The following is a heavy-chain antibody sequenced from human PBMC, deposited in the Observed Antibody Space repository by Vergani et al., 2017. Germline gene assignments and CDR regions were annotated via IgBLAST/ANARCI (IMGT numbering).Heavy chain of an antibody. CDR1: GFTFSNAW. V-gene: IGHV3-15*01. CDR2: IKSKTDGGTT. Sequence: EVQLVESGGGLVKPGGSLRLSCAASGFTFSNAWMSWVRQAPGKGLEWVGRIKSKTDGGTTDYAAPVKGRFTISRDDSKNTLYLQMNSLKTEDTGKNFGVVIILYYYYYGMDVWGQGTTVTVSS. CDR3: VVIILYYYYYGMDV. J-gene: IGHJ6*02. D-gene: IGHD3-3*01.